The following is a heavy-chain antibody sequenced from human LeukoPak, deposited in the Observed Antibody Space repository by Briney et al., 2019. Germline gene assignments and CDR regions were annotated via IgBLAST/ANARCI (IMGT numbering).Heavy chain of an antibody. D-gene: IGHD6-13*01. CDR3: ARGGSSWYYFDY. Sequence: ASVKVSCKASGYTFTGYYIHWVRQAPGQGLEWMGWINPNSGNTGYAQKFQGRVTMTRNTSISTAYMELSSLRSEDTAVYYCARGGSSWYYFDYWGQGTLVTVSS. CDR1: GYTFTGYY. J-gene: IGHJ4*02. CDR2: INPNSGNT. V-gene: IGHV1-8*02.